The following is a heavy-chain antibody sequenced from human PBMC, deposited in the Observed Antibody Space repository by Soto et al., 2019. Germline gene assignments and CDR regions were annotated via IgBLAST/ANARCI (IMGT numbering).Heavy chain of an antibody. CDR1: GFTFSSYG. V-gene: IGHV3-30*18. CDR2: ISYDGSNK. D-gene: IGHD3-9*01. Sequence: GGSLRLSCAASGFTFSSYGMHWVRQAPGKGLEWVAVISYDGSNKYYADSVKGRFTISRDNSKNTLYLQMNSLRAEDTAVYYCAKDGYFDWLQPPYYYYYGMDVWGQGTTVTVSS. CDR3: AKDGYFDWLQPPYYYYYGMDV. J-gene: IGHJ6*02.